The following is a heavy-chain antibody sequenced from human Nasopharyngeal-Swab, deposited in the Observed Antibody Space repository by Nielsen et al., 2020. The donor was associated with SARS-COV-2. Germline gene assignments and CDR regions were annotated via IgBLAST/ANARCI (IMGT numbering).Heavy chain of an antibody. V-gene: IGHV1-8*01. J-gene: IGHJ5*01. CDR3: ARCAVGLDHSWFDP. D-gene: IGHD3/OR15-3a*01. CDR2: SNPKSGEV. Sequence: VREAPGQGLEWMGGSNPKSGEVVYDQKFQGRVTMTRNTSTATAYMELSGLRHEDTAIYYCARCAVGLDHSWFDPWGQGTLVTVSS.